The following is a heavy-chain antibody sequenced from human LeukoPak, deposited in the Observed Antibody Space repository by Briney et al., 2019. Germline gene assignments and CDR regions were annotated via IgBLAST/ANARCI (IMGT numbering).Heavy chain of an antibody. CDR3: ARDGDSSGYYIAFDI. CDR1: GFTFSSYW. J-gene: IGHJ3*02. Sequence: GGSLRLSCAASGFTFSSYWMSWVRQAPGKGLEWVANIKKDGSEKYYVDSVKGRFTISRDNAKNSLYLQMNSLRAEDTAVYYCARDGDSSGYYIAFDIWGQGTMVTVSS. CDR2: IKKDGSEK. D-gene: IGHD3-22*01. V-gene: IGHV3-7*01.